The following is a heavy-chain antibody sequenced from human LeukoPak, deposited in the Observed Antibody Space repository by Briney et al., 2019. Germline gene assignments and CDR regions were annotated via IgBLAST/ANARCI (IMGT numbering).Heavy chain of an antibody. CDR3: ARDKKHIVVVTAILVLGAFDI. V-gene: IGHV3-30*04. Sequence: PGGSLRLSCETSGFTFRTCGVHWVRQAPGKGLEWVALMSSDAIKTYYADSVKGRFTISRDNAKNSLYLQMNSLRDEDTAVYYCARDKKHIVVVTAILVLGAFDIWGQGTMVTVSS. J-gene: IGHJ3*02. D-gene: IGHD2-21*02. CDR2: MSSDAIKT. CDR1: GFTFRTCG.